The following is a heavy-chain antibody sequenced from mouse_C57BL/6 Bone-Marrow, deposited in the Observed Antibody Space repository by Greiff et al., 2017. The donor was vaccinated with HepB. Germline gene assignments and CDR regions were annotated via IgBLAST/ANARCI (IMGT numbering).Heavy chain of an antibody. CDR2: IYPGDGDT. V-gene: IGHV1-82*01. D-gene: IGHD1-1*01. J-gene: IGHJ4*01. CDR1: GYAFSSSW. Sequence: VKVVESGPELVKPGASVKISCKASGYAFSSSWMNWVKQRPGKGLEWIGRIYPGDGDTNYNGKFKGKATLTADKSSSTAYMQLSSLTSEDSAVYFCARWIYYGSSPYAMDYWGQGTSVTVSS. CDR3: ARWIYYGSSPYAMDY.